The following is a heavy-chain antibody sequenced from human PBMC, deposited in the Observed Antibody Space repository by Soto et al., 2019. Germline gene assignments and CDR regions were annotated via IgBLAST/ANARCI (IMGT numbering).Heavy chain of an antibody. J-gene: IGHJ5*02. D-gene: IGHD6-6*01. CDR2: IDPSDSYT. V-gene: IGHV5-10-1*01. Sequence: GESLEISCKGSGFSFPSYWIGWGRQMSGKGLEWRGRIDPSDSYTNYSPSFQGHVTISADKSISTAYLQWSSLKASDTAMYFCARHGDSSSPNWFDPWGQGTLVTVSS. CDR1: GFSFPSYW. CDR3: ARHGDSSSPNWFDP.